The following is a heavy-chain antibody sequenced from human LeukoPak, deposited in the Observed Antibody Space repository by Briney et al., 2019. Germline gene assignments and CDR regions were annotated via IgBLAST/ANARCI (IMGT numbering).Heavy chain of an antibody. V-gene: IGHV3-23*01. Sequence: PGGSLRLSCAASGFIFSSYAMSWVRQAPGKGLEWVSGISVSGGSTNYADSVKGRFTISRDNSKNTLYLQMNSLRAEDAALYYCAKSNYFDSGGYYFFDNWGQGTLVTVSS. CDR1: GFIFSSYA. D-gene: IGHD3-22*01. CDR3: AKSNYFDSGGYYFFDN. CDR2: ISVSGGST. J-gene: IGHJ4*02.